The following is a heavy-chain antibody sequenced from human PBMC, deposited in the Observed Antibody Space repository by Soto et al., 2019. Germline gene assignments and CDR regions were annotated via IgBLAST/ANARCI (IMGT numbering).Heavy chain of an antibody. CDR3: ARDSEFFVVVTATFLDY. Sequence: QVQLVQSGTEVKKPGASVKVSCKASGYTFTSYGISWVRQAPGQGLEWMGWISAYNGNTNYAQKLQGRVTMTTDTSTSTAYMELRSLRSDDTAVYYCARDSEFFVVVTATFLDYWGQGTLVTVSS. V-gene: IGHV1-18*04. D-gene: IGHD2-21*02. J-gene: IGHJ4*02. CDR2: ISAYNGNT. CDR1: GYTFTSYG.